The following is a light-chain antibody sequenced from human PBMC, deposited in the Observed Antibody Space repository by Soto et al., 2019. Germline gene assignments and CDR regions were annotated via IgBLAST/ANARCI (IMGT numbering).Light chain of an antibody. CDR3: SSYTSSGTVL. V-gene: IGLV2-14*03. CDR2: DVS. J-gene: IGLJ3*02. Sequence: QSVLTQPASVSGSPGQSITISCTGTSSNVGAYNYVSWYQQHPGQAPKLLIYDVSNRPSGVSDRFSGSKSANTASLTISGLQAEDEADYYCSSYTSSGTVLFGGGTKVTVL. CDR1: SSNVGAYNY.